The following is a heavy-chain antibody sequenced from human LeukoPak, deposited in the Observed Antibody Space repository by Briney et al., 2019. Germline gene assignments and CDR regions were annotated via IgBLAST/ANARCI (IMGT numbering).Heavy chain of an antibody. CDR1: GFTFSSYG. CDR2: IWYDGSNK. V-gene: IGHV3-33*06. CDR3: AKDEAPDYYDSSGYGVAFDI. J-gene: IGHJ3*02. D-gene: IGHD3-22*01. Sequence: GRSLRLXCAASGFTFSSYGMHWVRQAPGKGLEWVAVIWYDGSNKYYADSVKGRFTISRDNSKNTLYLQMNSLRAEDTAVYYCAKDEAPDYYDSSGYGVAFDIWGQGTMVTVSS.